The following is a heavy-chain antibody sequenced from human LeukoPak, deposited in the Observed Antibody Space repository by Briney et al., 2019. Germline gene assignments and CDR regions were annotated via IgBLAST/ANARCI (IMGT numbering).Heavy chain of an antibody. Sequence: PGGSLRLSCTASGFTFSDYYMTWIRQAPGKGLEWLSYVSTDSTYTNYADSVKGRFTISRDNAKSSLYLQLNSLTADDTAVYYCTREDNWYFDLWGRGTLVTVSS. V-gene: IGHV3-11*05. J-gene: IGHJ2*01. CDR3: TREDNWYFDL. CDR1: GFTFSDYY. CDR2: VSTDSTYT.